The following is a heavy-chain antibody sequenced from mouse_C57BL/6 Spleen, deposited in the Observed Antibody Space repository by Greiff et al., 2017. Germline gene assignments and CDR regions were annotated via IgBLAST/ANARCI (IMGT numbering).Heavy chain of an antibody. Sequence: QVHVQQSGAELVMPGASVKLSCKASGYTFTSYWMHWVKQRPGQGLEWIGEIDPSDSYTNYNQKFKGKSTLTVDKSSSTAYMQLSSLTSEDSAVYYCARPTDRYLDVWGKGTTVTVSS. CDR1: GYTFTSYW. CDR3: ARPTDRYLDV. D-gene: IGHD1-1*01. V-gene: IGHV1-69*01. J-gene: IGHJ1*03. CDR2: IDPSDSYT.